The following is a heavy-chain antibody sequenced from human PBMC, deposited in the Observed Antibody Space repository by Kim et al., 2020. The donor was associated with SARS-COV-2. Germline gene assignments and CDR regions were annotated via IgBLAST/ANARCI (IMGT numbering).Heavy chain of an antibody. Sequence: SETLSLTCCVSSGSISSGGYYWSWIRQHPGQGLEWIGYIYYSGSTYYTPSLKSRVTISVDTSKNQFSLKLSSVTAADTAVYYCARGITIFAVHIAYWGQGTLVTAAS. CDR1: SGSISSGGYY. V-gene: IGHV4-31*02. D-gene: IGHD3-3*01. CDR3: ARGITIFAVHIAY. J-gene: IGHJ4*02. CDR2: IYYSGST.